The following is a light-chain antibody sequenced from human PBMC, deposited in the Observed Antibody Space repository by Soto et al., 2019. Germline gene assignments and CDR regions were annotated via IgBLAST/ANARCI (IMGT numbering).Light chain of an antibody. CDR2: EVS. CDR1: SSDVGGYNF. CDR3: SSYTSSRTRV. V-gene: IGLV2-14*01. Sequence: QSVLTQPASVSGSPGQSITISCTGTSSDVGGYNFVSWYQQHPGEAPKLMIYEVSNRPSGVSSRFSGSKSGNTASLTISGLQAEDEADYYCSSYTSSRTRVFGTGTKVTVL. J-gene: IGLJ1*01.